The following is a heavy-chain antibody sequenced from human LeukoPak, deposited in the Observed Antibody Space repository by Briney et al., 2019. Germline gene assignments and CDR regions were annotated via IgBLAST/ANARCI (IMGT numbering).Heavy chain of an antibody. Sequence: GGSLRLSCAASGFTFSSYAMGWVRQAPGKGLEWVSAISGSGGSTYYADSVKGRFTISRDNSKNTVYVQMNSLRAEDTAVYYCATAECSGGTCYSTGVYYYGMDVWGQGTTVTVSS. J-gene: IGHJ6*02. V-gene: IGHV3-23*01. D-gene: IGHD2-15*01. CDR2: ISGSGGST. CDR1: GFTFSSYA. CDR3: ATAECSGGTCYSTGVYYYGMDV.